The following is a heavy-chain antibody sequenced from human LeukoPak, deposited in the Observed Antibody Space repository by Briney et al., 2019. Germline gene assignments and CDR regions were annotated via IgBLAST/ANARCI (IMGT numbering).Heavy chain of an antibody. Sequence: GGSLRLSCVASGFTFSSYGMHWVRQAPGKGLEWVSAISGIGGSTYYADSVKGRFTISRDNSKNTLHLQMNSLRAEDTAVYYCAKGRGSLRYFDWLLGDYFDYWGQGTLVTVSS. V-gene: IGHV3-23*01. CDR1: GFTFSSYG. CDR2: ISGIGGST. J-gene: IGHJ4*02. CDR3: AKGRGSLRYFDWLLGDYFDY. D-gene: IGHD3-9*01.